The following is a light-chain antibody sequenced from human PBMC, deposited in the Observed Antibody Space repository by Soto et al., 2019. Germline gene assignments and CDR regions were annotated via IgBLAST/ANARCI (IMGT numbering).Light chain of an antibody. V-gene: IGLV2-14*01. CDR3: YSCTSGRSLHVA. CDR2: DVS. J-gene: IGLJ2*01. CDR1: SSDVGGYNY. Sequence: QSALTQPGSVSGSPGQSITISCTGTSSDVGGYNYVSWYQQHPGKAPKLMIYDVSNRPSGVPNRFSGSKSGNTASLTISGLQLEDEAEYDCYSCTSGRSLHVAFGAGTKLTVL.